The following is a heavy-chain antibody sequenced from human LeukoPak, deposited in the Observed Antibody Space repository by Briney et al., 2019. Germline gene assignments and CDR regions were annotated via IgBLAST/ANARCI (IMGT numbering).Heavy chain of an antibody. V-gene: IGHV4-59*01. D-gene: IGHD3-10*01. Sequence: SETLSLTCTVSGGSISSYYWSWIRQPPGKGLEWIGYIYYSGSTNYNPSPKSRVTISVDTSKNQFSLKLSSVTAADTAVYYCARDRGVPSLGFDYWGQGTLVTVSS. CDR2: IYYSGST. CDR1: GGSISSYY. J-gene: IGHJ4*02. CDR3: ARDRGVPSLGFDY.